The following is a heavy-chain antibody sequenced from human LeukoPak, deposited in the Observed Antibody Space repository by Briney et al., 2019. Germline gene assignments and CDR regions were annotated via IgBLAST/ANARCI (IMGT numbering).Heavy chain of an antibody. J-gene: IGHJ6*04. D-gene: IGHD3-10*01. CDR1: GFTFSSYS. Sequence: GSLRLSCAASGFTFSSYSMNWVRQAPGKGLEWVSSISSSSSYIYYADSVKGRFTISRDNAKNSLYLQMNSLRAEDTAVYYCARGTVRGVIVYYYYYGMDVWGKGTTVTVSS. CDR3: ARGTVRGVIVYYYYYGMDV. CDR2: ISSSSSYI. V-gene: IGHV3-21*01.